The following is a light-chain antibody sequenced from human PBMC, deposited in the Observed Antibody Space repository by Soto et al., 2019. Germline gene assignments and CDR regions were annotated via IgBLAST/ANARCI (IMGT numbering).Light chain of an antibody. Sequence: AIQMTQSPSSLSASVGDRVTIACRASQGIGTDLGWYQQKPGKAPKLLIYAASSLQSGVPSRFSGSGSGTDFTLTISSLQPEDFATYYCLQDSDYPWAFGPGTKVEVK. CDR1: QGIGTD. CDR2: AAS. CDR3: LQDSDYPWA. V-gene: IGKV1-6*01. J-gene: IGKJ1*01.